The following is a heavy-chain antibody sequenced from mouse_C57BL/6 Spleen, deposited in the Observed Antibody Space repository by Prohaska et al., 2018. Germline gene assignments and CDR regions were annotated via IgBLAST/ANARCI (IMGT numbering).Heavy chain of an antibody. J-gene: IGHJ1*03. CDR2: INTYAGVP. D-gene: IGHD3-3*01. CDR1: GYTFTTYG. CDR3: ARRAPGYFDV. Sequence: QIQLVQSGPELKKPGETVKISCKASGYTFTTYGMSWVKQAPGKGLKWMGWINTYAGVPTYADDFKGRFAFSLETSASTAYLQINNLKNEDTATYFCARRAPGYFDVWGTGTTVTVSS. V-gene: IGHV9-3*01.